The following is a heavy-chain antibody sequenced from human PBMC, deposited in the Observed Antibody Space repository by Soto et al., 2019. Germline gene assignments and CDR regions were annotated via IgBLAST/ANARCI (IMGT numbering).Heavy chain of an antibody. CDR3: ARRGYSSSWYYYYYYGMDV. CDR2: MNPNSGNT. CDR1: GYTFTSYD. J-gene: IGHJ6*02. Sequence: QVQLVQSGAEVKKPGASVKVSCKASGYTFTSYDINWVRQATGQGLEWMGWMNPNSGNTGYAQKFQGRVTMTRNTTKGTAYMELSSLRSEDTAVYYCARRGYSSSWYYYYYYGMDVWGQGTTVTVSS. D-gene: IGHD6-13*01. V-gene: IGHV1-8*01.